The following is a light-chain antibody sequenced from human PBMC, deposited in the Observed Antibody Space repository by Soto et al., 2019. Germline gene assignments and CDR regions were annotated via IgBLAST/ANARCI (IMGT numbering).Light chain of an antibody. Sequence: EIVLTQSPATLSFSPGDRATLSCRASQSVSSYLAWYQQKPGQAPRLLIYDASNRATGIPARFSGSGSGTDFTLTISSLEPEDFAVYYCQQRSNWPPEITFGPGTKVDIK. CDR1: QSVSSY. V-gene: IGKV3-11*01. J-gene: IGKJ3*01. CDR3: QQRSNWPPEIT. CDR2: DAS.